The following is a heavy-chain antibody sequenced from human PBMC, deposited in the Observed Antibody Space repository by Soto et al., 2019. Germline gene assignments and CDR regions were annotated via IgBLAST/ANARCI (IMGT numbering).Heavy chain of an antibody. D-gene: IGHD2-2*02. V-gene: IGHV5-51*01. CDR3: ARQGYCSNTACYTVDY. Sequence: PGESLKISCSGSGYSFTSYWIGWVRQMPGKGPEWMGIIYPGDSNTRYSPSFQGQVTISADKSISSAYLQWSSLKASDTAMYYCARQGYCSNTACYTVDYWGQGTLVTVSS. J-gene: IGHJ4*02. CDR2: IYPGDSNT. CDR1: GYSFTSYW.